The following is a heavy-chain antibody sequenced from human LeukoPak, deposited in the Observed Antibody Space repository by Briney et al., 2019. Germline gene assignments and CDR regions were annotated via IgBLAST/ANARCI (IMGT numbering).Heavy chain of an antibody. V-gene: IGHV3-7*01. CDR3: AREGIGDYVNYYYGMDV. D-gene: IGHD4-17*01. CDR2: IKQDGSEK. CDR1: GFTFSSYA. Sequence: GGSLRLSCAASGFTFSSYAMSWVRQAPGKGLEWVANIKQDGSEKYYVDSVKGRFTISRDNAKNSLYLQMNSLRAEDTAVYYCAREGIGDYVNYYYGMDVWGQGTTVTVSS. J-gene: IGHJ6*02.